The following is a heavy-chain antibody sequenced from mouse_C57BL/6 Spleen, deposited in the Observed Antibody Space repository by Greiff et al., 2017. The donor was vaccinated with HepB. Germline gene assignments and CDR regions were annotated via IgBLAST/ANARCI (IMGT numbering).Heavy chain of an antibody. Sequence: VKVVESGAELVRPGASVKLSCKASGYTFTDYYINWVKQRPGQGLEWIARIYPGSGNTYYNEKFKGKATLTAEKSSSTAYMQLSSLTSEDSAVYFCARGAELGRGHYFDYWGQGTTLTVSS. CDR3: ARGAELGRGHYFDY. CDR2: IYPGSGNT. V-gene: IGHV1-76*01. CDR1: GYTFTDYY. J-gene: IGHJ2*01. D-gene: IGHD4-1*01.